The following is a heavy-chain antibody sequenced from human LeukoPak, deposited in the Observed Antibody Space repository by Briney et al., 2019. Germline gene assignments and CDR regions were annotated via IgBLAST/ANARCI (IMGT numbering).Heavy chain of an antibody. CDR2: IYPGDSDT. J-gene: IGHJ6*02. CDR3: ARLVGYCSSTSCYGNGMDV. D-gene: IGHD2-2*01. V-gene: IGHV5-51*01. Sequence: GESLNISCKGSGYSFTSYWIGWVRQMPGKGLEWMGIIYPGDSDTRYSPSFQGQVTISADKSISTAYLQWSSLKASDTAMYYCARLVGYCSSTSCYGNGMDVWGQGTTVTVSS. CDR1: GYSFTSYW.